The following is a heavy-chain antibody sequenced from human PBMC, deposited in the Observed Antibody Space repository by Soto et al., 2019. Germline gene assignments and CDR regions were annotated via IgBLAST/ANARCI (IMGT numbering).Heavy chain of an antibody. J-gene: IGHJ4*02. CDR2: ISSNGGST. Sequence: GGSLRLSCAATGFTFSSYAMHWVRQAPGKGLEYVSAISSNGGSTYYANSVKGRFTISRDNSKNTLYLQMGSLRAEDMAVYYCARGPGYYFDYWGQGT. CDR3: ARGPGYYFDY. CDR1: GFTFSSYA. V-gene: IGHV3-64*01.